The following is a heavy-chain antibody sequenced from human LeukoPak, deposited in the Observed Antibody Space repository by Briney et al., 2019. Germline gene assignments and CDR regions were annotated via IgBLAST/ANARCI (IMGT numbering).Heavy chain of an antibody. J-gene: IGHJ4*02. V-gene: IGHV1-8*01. CDR2: MNPNSGNT. CDR1: GYTFTSYD. CDR3: ARGLSAGGDIDY. D-gene: IGHD3-16*01. Sequence: ASVTVSCKASGYTFTSYDINWVRQATGQGLEWMGWMNPNSGNTGYAQKFQGRVTMTRNTSISTAYMELSSLRSEDTAVYYCARGLSAGGDIDYWGQGTLVTVSS.